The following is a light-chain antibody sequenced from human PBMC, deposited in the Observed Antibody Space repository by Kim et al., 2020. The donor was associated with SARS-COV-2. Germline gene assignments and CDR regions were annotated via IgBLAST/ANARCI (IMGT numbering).Light chain of an antibody. CDR2: DTD. J-gene: IGLJ3*02. CDR1: TGAVTSGHY. V-gene: IGLV7-46*01. CDR3: LLSYGGAPWV. Sequence: GVTVTLTCGSSTGAVTSGHYPYCFQQKPGQAPRTLIYDTDNKHSWTPARFSGSLLGGKAALTLSGAQPEDEAEYYCLLSYGGAPWVFGGGTQLTVL.